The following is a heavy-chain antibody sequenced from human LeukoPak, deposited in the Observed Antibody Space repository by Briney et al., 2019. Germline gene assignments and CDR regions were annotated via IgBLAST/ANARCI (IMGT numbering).Heavy chain of an antibody. D-gene: IGHD2-2*01. CDR1: GFIFSNYA. J-gene: IGHJ4*02. CDR3: AKEQDNRLLLSHFDY. CDR2: VSGDGYRT. Sequence: PGGSLRLSCGASGFIFSNYAMNWVRRAPGKGLEWVSAVSGDGYRTFYADSAKGRFTISRDNSMNTLSLQMNSLRADDTAVYYCAKEQDNRLLLSHFDYWGQGILVIVSS. V-gene: IGHV3-23*01.